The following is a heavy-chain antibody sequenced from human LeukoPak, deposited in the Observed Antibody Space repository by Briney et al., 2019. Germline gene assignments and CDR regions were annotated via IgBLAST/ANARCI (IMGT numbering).Heavy chain of an antibody. CDR1: GFTFSSYE. CDR2: ISSSGSTI. CDR3: ARDAPDYCSSTSCYNSYYYGMDV. Sequence: PGGSLRLSCAASGFTFSSYEMNWVRQAPGKGLEWVSYISSSGSTIYYADSVKGRFTISRDNAKNSLYLQTNSLRAEDTAVYYCARDAPDYCSSTSCYNSYYYGMDVWGQGTTVTVSS. V-gene: IGHV3-48*03. J-gene: IGHJ6*02. D-gene: IGHD2-2*02.